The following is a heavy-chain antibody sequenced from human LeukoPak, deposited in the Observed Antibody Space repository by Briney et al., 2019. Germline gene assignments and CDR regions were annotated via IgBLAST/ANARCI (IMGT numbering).Heavy chain of an antibody. CDR3: ATPRFGGSYGY. CDR1: GFTFSSYG. V-gene: IGHV3-7*01. J-gene: IGHJ4*02. Sequence: PGGSLRLSCAASGFTFSSYGMHWVRQAPGKGLEWVANIKQDGSEKYYVDSVKGRFTISRDNAKNSLYLQMNSLRAEDTAVYYCATPRFGGSYGYWGQGTLVTVSS. CDR2: IKQDGSEK. D-gene: IGHD1-26*01.